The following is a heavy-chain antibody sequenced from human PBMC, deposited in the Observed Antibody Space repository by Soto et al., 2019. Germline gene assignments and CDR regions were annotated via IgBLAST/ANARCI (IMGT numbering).Heavy chain of an antibody. J-gene: IGHJ3*02. D-gene: IGHD3-10*01. CDR1: GGSFSSGSYS. Sequence: QVQLQESGPGLVKPSQTLSLTCTVSGGSFSSGSYSWSWIRQLPGRGLEWMGYIYDSGSTFYRPSLKSRVNILMDRSKNQFSLELNSVTAADTAVYCCTRGPIGRVSDIWGQGTVVTVSS. V-gene: IGHV4-31*03. CDR3: TRGPIGRVSDI. CDR2: IYDSGST.